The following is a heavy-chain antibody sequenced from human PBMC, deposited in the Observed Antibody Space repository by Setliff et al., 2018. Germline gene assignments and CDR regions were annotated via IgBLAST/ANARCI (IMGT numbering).Heavy chain of an antibody. CDR2: SNAGNGNT. CDR3: ASYEGGYYYYFQH. Sequence: ASVKVSCKASGYTFTSYAMHWVRQAPGQRLEWMGWSNAGNGNTKYSQKFQGRVTITRDTSASTAYMELSSLRSKDTAVYYCASYEGGYYYYFQHWGQGTLVTVSS. CDR1: GYTFTSYA. D-gene: IGHD3-3*01. V-gene: IGHV1-3*01. J-gene: IGHJ1*01.